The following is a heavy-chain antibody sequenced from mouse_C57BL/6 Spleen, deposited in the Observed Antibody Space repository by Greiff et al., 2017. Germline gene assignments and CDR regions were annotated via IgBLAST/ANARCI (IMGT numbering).Heavy chain of an antibody. Sequence: VQLQQSGAELVKPGASVKVSCKASGYTFTSYWMHWVKQRPGQGLEWIGRIHPSDSDTNYNQKFKGKATLTVDKSSSTAYMQLSSLTSEDSAVYYCAIPSLTGSYYFDYWGQGTTLTVSS. CDR3: AIPSLTGSYYFDY. J-gene: IGHJ2*01. D-gene: IGHD4-1*01. CDR2: IHPSDSDT. CDR1: GYTFTSYW. V-gene: IGHV1-74*01.